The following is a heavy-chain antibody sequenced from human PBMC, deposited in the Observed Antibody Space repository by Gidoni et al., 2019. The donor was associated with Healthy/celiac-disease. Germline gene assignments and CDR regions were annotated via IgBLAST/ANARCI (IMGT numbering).Heavy chain of an antibody. D-gene: IGHD1-26*01. CDR1: GFTFSSYI. CDR3: ARDRGGSYRGDY. Sequence: EVQLVEPGGGLVQPGGSLRLSCAASGFTFSSYIMNWFRQAPGKGLEWVSYISSSSSTIYYADSVKCRFTISRDNAKNSLYLQMNSLRDEDTAVYYCARDRGGSYRGDYWGQGTLVTVSS. CDR2: ISSSSSTI. J-gene: IGHJ4*02. V-gene: IGHV3-48*02.